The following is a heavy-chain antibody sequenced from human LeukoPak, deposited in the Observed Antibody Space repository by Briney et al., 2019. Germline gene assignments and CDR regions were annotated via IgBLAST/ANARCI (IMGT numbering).Heavy chain of an antibody. CDR3: ASSYFDNSGSYDHDY. D-gene: IGHD1-26*01. V-gene: IGHV4-39*01. Sequence: SETLSLTCTVSGGSISSSSYYWGWIRQPPGKGLEWIGSIYYSGRTYYNPSLKSRVTISVDTSKNQCSLKLSSVTAADTAVYYCASSYFDNSGSYDHDYWGQGTLVTVSS. CDR1: GGSISSSSYY. J-gene: IGHJ4*02. CDR2: IYYSGRT.